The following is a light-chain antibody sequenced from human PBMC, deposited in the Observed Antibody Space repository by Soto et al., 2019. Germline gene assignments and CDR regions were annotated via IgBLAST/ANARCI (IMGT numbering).Light chain of an antibody. V-gene: IGKV3-20*01. CDR2: GTS. CDR1: QSVGGNN. J-gene: IGKJ4*01. CDR3: QQYEASPLT. Sequence: EVVLTQSPGTLSLSPGEGATLSCRAGQSVGGNNLAWYQQKPDQAPRLLLYGTSVRATGIPDRFIGSGSETDFALTISRLEPEDSAVYYCQQYEASPLTFGGGTKVDIK.